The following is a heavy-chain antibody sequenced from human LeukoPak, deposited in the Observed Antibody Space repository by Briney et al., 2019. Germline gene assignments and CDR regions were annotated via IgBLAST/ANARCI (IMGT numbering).Heavy chain of an antibody. V-gene: IGHV4-59*01. CDR2: IYYSGST. CDR3: ARGEQSYYYYYYMDV. J-gene: IGHJ6*03. D-gene: IGHD1/OR15-1a*01. Sequence: SETLSLTCTVSGGSISSYYWSWIRQPPGKGLEWIGYIYYSGSTNYNPSLKSRVTISVDTSKNQFSLKLSSVTAADTAVYYCARGEQSYYYYYYMDVWGKGTTVTVSS. CDR1: GGSISSYY.